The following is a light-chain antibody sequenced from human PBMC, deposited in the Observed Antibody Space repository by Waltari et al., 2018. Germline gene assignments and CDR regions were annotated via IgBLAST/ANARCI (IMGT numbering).Light chain of an antibody. V-gene: IGKV3-20*01. CDR2: GAS. Sequence: EIGLTQSPRTLYLPPGERATLSCRPSQTVRTTYLAWYQQKPCQAHTLLIYGASSRATGIPDRFSGSGSGTDFSLSISSLEPEDFAVYYCQQYDISPLPFGGGTKVEIK. CDR3: QQYDISPLP. J-gene: IGKJ4*01. CDR1: QTVRTTY.